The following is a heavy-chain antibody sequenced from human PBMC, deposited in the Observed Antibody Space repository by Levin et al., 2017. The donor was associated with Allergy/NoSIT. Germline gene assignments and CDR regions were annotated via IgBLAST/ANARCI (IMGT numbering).Heavy chain of an antibody. D-gene: IGHD1-26*01. Sequence: PGGSLRLSCAASGFTFSGSAMHWVRQTSGKGLEWVGRIRSKANSYATAYAASVKGRFTISRDDSKNTAYLQMNSLKTEDTAVYYCTRNYPDILGATSWYFDLWGRGTLVTVSS. CDR3: TRNYPDILGATSWYFDL. V-gene: IGHV3-73*01. J-gene: IGHJ2*01. CDR1: GFTFSGSA. CDR2: IRSKANSYAT.